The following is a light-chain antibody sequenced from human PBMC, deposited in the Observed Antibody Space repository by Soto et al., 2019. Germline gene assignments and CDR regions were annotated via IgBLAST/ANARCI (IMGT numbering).Light chain of an antibody. Sequence: EMVLTQSPATLSLSPGERATLSCSASQSVSSYLAWYQQKPGQAPRLLIYDASNRATGIPARFSGSGSGTDFTLTISSLEPQDFAVYYCQQRSNWPPTWTFGQGTKVEIK. CDR3: QQRSNWPPTWT. CDR2: DAS. J-gene: IGKJ1*01. V-gene: IGKV3-11*01. CDR1: QSVSSY.